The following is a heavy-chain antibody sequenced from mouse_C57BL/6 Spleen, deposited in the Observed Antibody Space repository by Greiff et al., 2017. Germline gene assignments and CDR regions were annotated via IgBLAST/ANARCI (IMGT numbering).Heavy chain of an antibody. J-gene: IGHJ4*01. D-gene: IGHD4-1*01. CDR1: GFTFSSYA. Sequence: EVQLVESGGGLVKPGGSLKLSCAASGFTFSSYAMSWVRQTPEQRLEWVATISDGGSYTYYPDNVKGRFTISRDNAKNTLYLQMSHLKSEDTAMYYCARVPLTGYAMDYWGQGTSVTVSS. CDR2: ISDGGSYT. V-gene: IGHV5-4*01. CDR3: ARVPLTGYAMDY.